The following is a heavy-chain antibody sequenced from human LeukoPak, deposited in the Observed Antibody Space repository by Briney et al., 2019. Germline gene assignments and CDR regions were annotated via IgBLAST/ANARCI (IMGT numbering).Heavy chain of an antibody. CDR2: VYYTGIT. J-gene: IGHJ4*02. CDR3: ARPLTAYSYFDY. Sequence: KPSETLSLTCAVYGGSFSGYYWSWIRQPPGKGLEWIGSVYYTGITSYSPPLKSRVTLSVDTSKNQLSLRLNTVTAANTAVCFCARPLTAYSYFDYWGQGTLVTVSS. V-gene: IGHV4-34*01. D-gene: IGHD3-9*01. CDR1: GGSFSGYY.